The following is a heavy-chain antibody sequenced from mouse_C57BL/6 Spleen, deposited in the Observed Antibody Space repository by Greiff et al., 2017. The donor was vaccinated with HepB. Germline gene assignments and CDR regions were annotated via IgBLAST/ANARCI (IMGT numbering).Heavy chain of an antibody. J-gene: IGHJ4*01. V-gene: IGHV1-55*01. Sequence: QVQLKESGAELVKPGASVKMSCKASGYTFTSYWITWVKQRPGQGLEWIGDIYPGSGSTNYNEKFKSKATLTVDTSSSTAYMQLSSLTSEDAAVYYCARRSYYYAMDYWGQGTSVTVSS. CDR1: GYTFTSYW. CDR3: ARRSYYYAMDY. CDR2: IYPGSGST.